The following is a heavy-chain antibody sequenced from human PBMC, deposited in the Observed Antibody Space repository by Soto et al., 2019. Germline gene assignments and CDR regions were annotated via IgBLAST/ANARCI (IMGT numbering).Heavy chain of an antibody. J-gene: IGHJ3*02. CDR3: ARDFTDDAFDI. CDR2: IKQDGSET. Sequence: EVQLVESGGGLVQPGGSLRLSCAASGITFSNFWMSWVRQAPGKGLEWVAKIKQDGSETLYVDSVKGRFAVSRDNAKNSLYLQMNSLRAEDTAVYYCARDFTDDAFDIWGQGTMVTVSS. V-gene: IGHV3-7*03. CDR1: GITFSNFW.